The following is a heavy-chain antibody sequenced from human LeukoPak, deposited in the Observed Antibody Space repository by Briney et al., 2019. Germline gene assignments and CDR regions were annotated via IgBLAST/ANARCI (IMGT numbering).Heavy chain of an antibody. CDR1: GFTVSSNY. Sequence: GGSLRLSCAASGFTVSSNYMSWVRQAPGKGLEWVSVIYSGGSTYYADSVKGRFTISRDNSKNTLYLQMNSLRAEDTAVYYCARQVLLWFGEPHEYFQHWGRGTLVTVSS. J-gene: IGHJ1*01. V-gene: IGHV3-66*04. CDR3: ARQVLLWFGEPHEYFQH. D-gene: IGHD3-10*01. CDR2: IYSGGST.